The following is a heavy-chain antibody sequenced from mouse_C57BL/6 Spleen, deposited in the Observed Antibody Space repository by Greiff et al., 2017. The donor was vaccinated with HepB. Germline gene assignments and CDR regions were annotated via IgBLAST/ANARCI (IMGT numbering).Heavy chain of an antibody. CDR1: GYAFSSSW. J-gene: IGHJ1*03. D-gene: IGHD1-1*01. V-gene: IGHV1-82*01. Sequence: QVQLKQSGPELVKPGASVKISCKASGYAFSSSWMNWVKQRPGKGLEWIGRIYPGDGDTNYNGKFKGKATLTADKSSSTAYMQLSSLTSEDSAVYFCAREKTELITTVVEYFDVWGTGTTVTVSS. CDR3: AREKTELITTVVEYFDV. CDR2: IYPGDGDT.